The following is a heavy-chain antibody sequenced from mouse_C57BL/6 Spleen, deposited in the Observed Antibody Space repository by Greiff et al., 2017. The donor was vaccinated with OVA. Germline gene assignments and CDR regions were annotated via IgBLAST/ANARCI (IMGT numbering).Heavy chain of an antibody. CDR1: GYTFTEYT. CDR2: FYPGSGSI. CDR3: ARHEEDGYYVGWYFDV. Sequence: QVQLQQSGAELVKPGASVKLSCKASGYTFTEYTIHWVKQRSGQGLEWIGWFYPGSGSIKYNEKFKDKATLTADKSSSTVYMELIRLTSEDSAVYFCARHEEDGYYVGWYFDVWGTGTTVTVSS. V-gene: IGHV1-62-2*01. D-gene: IGHD2-3*01. J-gene: IGHJ1*03.